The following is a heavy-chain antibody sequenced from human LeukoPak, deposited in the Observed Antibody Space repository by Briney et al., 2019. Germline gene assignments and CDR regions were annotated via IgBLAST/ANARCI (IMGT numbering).Heavy chain of an antibody. CDR1: GFTFSIYA. Sequence: GGSLRLSCAASGFTFSIYAMSLVRQSPGKGLEWVSSITAGGTTTYYEDSVKGRFTISRDNSKGTLYLQMNSLSAEDTALYYCAKLYGDYKHAFPLWGQGTMVTVSS. V-gene: IGHV3-23*01. J-gene: IGHJ3*01. CDR3: AKLYGDYKHAFPL. D-gene: IGHD4-17*01. CDR2: ITAGGTTT.